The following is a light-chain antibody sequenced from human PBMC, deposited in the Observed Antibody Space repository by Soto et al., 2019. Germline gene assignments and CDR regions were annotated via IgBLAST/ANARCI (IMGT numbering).Light chain of an antibody. CDR1: SSDVGGYNY. Sequence: QSALTQPASVSGSPGQSITISCTGTSSDVGGYNYVSWYQQHPGKAPKLMIYDVSNRPSGVSNRFSDSKSGNTASLTISGLQAEDEADYYCSSYTSSSTLRVFGTGTKLTVL. CDR2: DVS. CDR3: SSYTSSSTLRV. V-gene: IGLV2-14*01. J-gene: IGLJ1*01.